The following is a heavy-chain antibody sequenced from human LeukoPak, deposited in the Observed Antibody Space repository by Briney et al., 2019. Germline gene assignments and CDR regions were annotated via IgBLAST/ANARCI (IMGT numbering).Heavy chain of an antibody. CDR3: ARVRGLLYYYDSTDAFDI. D-gene: IGHD3-22*01. V-gene: IGHV5-51*01. J-gene: IGHJ3*02. Sequence: PGESLKISCKGSGYSFTSYWIGWVRQMPGKGLEWMGIIYPGDSDTRYSPSFQGQVTISADKSISTAYLQWSSLKASDTAMYYCARVRGLLYYYDSTDAFDIWGQGTMVTVSS. CDR2: IYPGDSDT. CDR1: GYSFTSYW.